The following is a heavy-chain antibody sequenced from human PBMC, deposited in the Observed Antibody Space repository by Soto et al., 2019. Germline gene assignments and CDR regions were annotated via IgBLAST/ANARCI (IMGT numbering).Heavy chain of an antibody. V-gene: IGHV4-31*03. J-gene: IGHJ3*02. CDR1: GGSISSGGYY. D-gene: IGHD3-22*01. CDR3: ERDSMLGVYYDSSGYYPDXFDI. CDR2: IYYSGST. Sequence: PSETLSLTCTVSGGSISSGGYYWSWIRQHPGKGLEWIGYIYYSGSTYYNPSLKSRVTISVDTSKNQFSLKLSSVTAADTAVDYGERDSMLGVYYDSSGYYPDXFDIWGQGTMVTVSS.